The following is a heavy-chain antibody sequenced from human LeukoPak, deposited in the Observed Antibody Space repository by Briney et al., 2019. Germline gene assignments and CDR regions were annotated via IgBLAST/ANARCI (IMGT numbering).Heavy chain of an antibody. D-gene: IGHD2-8*01. Sequence: KIGESLKISCKGSGYTFTSYWIGWVRQMPGKGLEWMGLVYPGDSDTTYSPSFQGQVTISADKSTSAAYLQWTNLKASDTAIYFCARLLAANCTSTSCQTYYFDYWGRGTLVTVSS. CDR3: ARLLAANCTSTSCQTYYFDY. V-gene: IGHV5-51*01. J-gene: IGHJ4*02. CDR2: VYPGDSDT. CDR1: GYTFTSYW.